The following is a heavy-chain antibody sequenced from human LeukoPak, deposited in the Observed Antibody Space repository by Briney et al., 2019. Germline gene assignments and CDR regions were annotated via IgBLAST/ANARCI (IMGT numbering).Heavy chain of an antibody. D-gene: IGHD2-2*01. V-gene: IGHV4-4*02. Sequence: PSETLSLTCAVSGGSISSSHWWSWVRQPPGKGLEWIGEIYHSGSTNYNPSLKGRVTISVDKSKNQFSLKLSSVTAADTAVYYCARSPTKRVPEDYWGQGTLVTVSS. J-gene: IGHJ4*02. CDR3: ARSPTKRVPEDY. CDR2: IYHSGST. CDR1: GGSISSSHW.